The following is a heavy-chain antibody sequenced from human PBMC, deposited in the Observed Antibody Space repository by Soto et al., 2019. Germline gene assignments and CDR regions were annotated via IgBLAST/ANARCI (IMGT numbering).Heavy chain of an antibody. CDR3: ARSQGSSTSLEIYYYYYYGMDV. D-gene: IGHD2-2*01. J-gene: IGHJ6*02. CDR2: IIPISGTA. Sequence: QVQLVQSGAEVKKPGSSVKVSCKASGGTFSSYAISWVRQAPGQGLEWMGGIIPISGTANYGQKFQGRVTITADESTSRAYMELRRLRSEDTAVYYCARSQGSSTSLEIYYYYYYGMDVWGQGTTVTVSS. CDR1: GGTFSSYA. V-gene: IGHV1-69*01.